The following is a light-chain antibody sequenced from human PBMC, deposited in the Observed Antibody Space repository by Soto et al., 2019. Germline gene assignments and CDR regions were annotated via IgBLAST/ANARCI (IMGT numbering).Light chain of an antibody. V-gene: IGKV1-5*03. CDR3: QQYNSHSGYS. J-gene: IGKJ2*01. CDR2: RAS. Sequence: DIQMTQSPSTLSASVGGRVTITCRASQSISTWMAWYQKKPGKAPKLLIYRASTLENGVPSRFSGSRSGTEFTLTISSLQADDFATYYCQQYNSHSGYSFGQGTRLEIK. CDR1: QSISTW.